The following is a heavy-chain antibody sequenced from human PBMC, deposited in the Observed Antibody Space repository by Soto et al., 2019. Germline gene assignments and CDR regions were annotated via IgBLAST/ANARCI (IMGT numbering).Heavy chain of an antibody. Sequence: SETLSLTCAVSGGSISSSNWWSWVRQPPGKGLEWIGEIYHSGSTNYNPSLKSRVTISVDTSRSQVVLTMTNMDPVDTATYYCAHSPCSGGTCYLFDYWGQGTLVTVSS. D-gene: IGHD2-15*01. J-gene: IGHJ4*02. CDR2: IYHSGST. CDR1: GGSISSSNW. CDR3: AHSPCSGGTCYLFDY. V-gene: IGHV4-4*02.